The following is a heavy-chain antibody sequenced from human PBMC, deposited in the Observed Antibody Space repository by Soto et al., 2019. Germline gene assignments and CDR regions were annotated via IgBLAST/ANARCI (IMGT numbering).Heavy chain of an antibody. Sequence: QVQLQESGPGLVKPSQTLSLTCTVSGGSISSGGYYWSWSRQHPGKGLEWIGYIYYSGSTYYNPSLTCGLTLSVDTFKIQFSLKLSSVTAADPAVYYCARVLVYSRAGGYSASTHDYWGQGTLVTVSS. CDR1: GGSISSGGYY. CDR3: ARVLVYSRAGGYSASTHDY. D-gene: IGHD5-12*01. J-gene: IGHJ4*02. CDR2: IYYSGST. V-gene: IGHV4-31*03.